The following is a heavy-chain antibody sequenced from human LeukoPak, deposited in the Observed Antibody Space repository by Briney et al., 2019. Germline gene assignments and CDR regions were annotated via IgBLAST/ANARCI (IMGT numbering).Heavy chain of an antibody. D-gene: IGHD3-9*01. V-gene: IGHV3-30*04. J-gene: IGHJ3*02. CDR1: GFTFSTYA. CDR3: ARVSETPTFYDILTGYYNQHHDAFDI. CDR2: ISYDGSNK. Sequence: GGSLRLSCAASGFTFSTYAFHWVRQAPDKGLEWVAIISYDGSNKYYADSVKGRFTISRDNAKNSLYLQMNSLRAEDTAVYYCARVSETPTFYDILTGYYNQHHDAFDIWGQGTMVTVSS.